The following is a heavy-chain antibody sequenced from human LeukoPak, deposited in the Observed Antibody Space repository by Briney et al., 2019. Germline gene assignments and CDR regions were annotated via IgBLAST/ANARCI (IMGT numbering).Heavy chain of an antibody. J-gene: IGHJ4*02. Sequence: PGGSLRLSCAASGFIFNNFDMHWVRQGTGKGLEWVSAIGIGGDTHYSGSVKGRFIISRDNSKNTLYLQMNSLRAEDTAVYYCANRGSKDYWGQGTLVTVSS. CDR2: IGIGGDT. D-gene: IGHD1-26*01. V-gene: IGHV3-13*01. CDR3: ANRGSKDY. CDR1: GFIFNNFD.